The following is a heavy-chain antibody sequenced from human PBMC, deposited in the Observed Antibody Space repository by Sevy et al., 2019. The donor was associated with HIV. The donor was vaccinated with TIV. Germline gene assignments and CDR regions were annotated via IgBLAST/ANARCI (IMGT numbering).Heavy chain of an antibody. CDR1: GFSFNDHA. CDR3: AKDINRGCDGINCYPYYYYFYGLDV. CDR2: ISWNSRNI. D-gene: IGHD2-21*02. Sequence: GGSLRLSCAASGFSFNDHAMHWVRQVPGKGLEWVSGISWNSRNIGYADSVKGRFTMSRDNANHFLYLEMNSLRPEDTAFYYCAKDINRGCDGINCYPYYYYFYGLDVWGQGTTVTVSS. J-gene: IGHJ6*02. V-gene: IGHV3-9*01.